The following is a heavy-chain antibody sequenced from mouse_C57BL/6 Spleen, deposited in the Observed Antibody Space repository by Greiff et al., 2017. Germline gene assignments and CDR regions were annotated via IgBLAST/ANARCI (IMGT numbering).Heavy chain of an antibody. Sequence: VQLQQSGPELVKPGASVKISCKASGYTFTDYYMNWVKQSHGKSLEWIGDINPNNGGTSYNQKFKGKATLTVDKSASTAYMELRSLTSEDSAVYYCAREGGYDYDEFAYWGQGTLVTVSA. CDR1: GYTFTDYY. V-gene: IGHV1-26*01. J-gene: IGHJ3*01. CDR2: INPNNGGT. CDR3: AREGGYDYDEFAY. D-gene: IGHD2-4*01.